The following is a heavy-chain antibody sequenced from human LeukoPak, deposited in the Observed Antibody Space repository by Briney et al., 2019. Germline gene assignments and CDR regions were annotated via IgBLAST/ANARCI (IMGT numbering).Heavy chain of an antibody. V-gene: IGHV3-33*06. Sequence: GRSLRLSCAASGFTFSRHAMHWVRQAPGKGLERVAVIWYDGSNKYYADSVKGRSTISRDNSNNTLYLQLNSLRADDTAVYYCAKVTDSSGYFPSDYWGQGTLVTVSS. CDR2: IWYDGSNK. J-gene: IGHJ4*02. D-gene: IGHD3-22*01. CDR1: GFTFSRHA. CDR3: AKVTDSSGYFPSDY.